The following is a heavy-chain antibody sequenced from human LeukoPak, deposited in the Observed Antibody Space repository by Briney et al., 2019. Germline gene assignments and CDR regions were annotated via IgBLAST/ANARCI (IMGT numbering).Heavy chain of an antibody. J-gene: IGHJ5*02. D-gene: IGHD1-26*01. Sequence: PSETLSLTCTVSGGSISFSTSYWAWIRQPPGKGPEWIGSIYYHGSTYHNPSLTSRLTISVDTSKNQFSLKLRSLTAADTAVYYCARGEQVNWFDPWGQGALVIVSS. CDR3: ARGEQVNWFDP. V-gene: IGHV4-39*01. CDR2: IYYHGST. CDR1: GGSISFSTSY.